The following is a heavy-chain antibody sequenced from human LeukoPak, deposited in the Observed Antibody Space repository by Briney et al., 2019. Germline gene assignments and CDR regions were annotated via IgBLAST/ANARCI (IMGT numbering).Heavy chain of an antibody. CDR1: EFIFSSYA. V-gene: IGHV3-23*01. J-gene: IGHJ4*02. CDR2: ISGSGGST. Sequence: GGSLRLSCAASEFIFSSYAMSWVRQAPGKGLERVSVISGSGGSTYYADSVKGRFTISRDKSKNMLYLQMNSLRVEDTAIYYCAKLSYSNYYDYWGLGTQVTVSS. D-gene: IGHD4-11*01. CDR3: AKLSYSNYYDY.